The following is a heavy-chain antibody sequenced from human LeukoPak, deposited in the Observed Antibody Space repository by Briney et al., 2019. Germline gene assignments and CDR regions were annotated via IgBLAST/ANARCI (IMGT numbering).Heavy chain of an antibody. D-gene: IGHD2-15*01. CDR3: ARSSYCSGGSCYSGDFFDY. CDR1: GYTFTSCD. J-gene: IGHJ4*02. CDR2: MNPNSGNT. V-gene: IGHV1-8*01. Sequence: EASVKVSCKASGYTFTSCDINWVRQATGQGLEWMGWMNPNSGNTGYAQKFQGRVTMTRNTSISTAYMELSSLRSEDTAVYYCARSSYCSGGSCYSGDFFDYWGQGTLVTVSS.